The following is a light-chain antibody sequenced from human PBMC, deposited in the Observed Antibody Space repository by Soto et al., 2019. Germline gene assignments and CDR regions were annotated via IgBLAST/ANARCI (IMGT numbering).Light chain of an antibody. V-gene: IGKV1-33*01. CDR3: QQYDSLPST. CDR2: YAS. CDR1: QDITNY. J-gene: IGKJ5*01. Sequence: DIQITHSPSSLSRSVGDRVTITCQASQDITNYLNWYQQKAGKAPKLLIYYASNLETGVPSSFSGSGSGTHFTFTISSLQPEDIATYYCQQYDSLPSTFGQGKRREIK.